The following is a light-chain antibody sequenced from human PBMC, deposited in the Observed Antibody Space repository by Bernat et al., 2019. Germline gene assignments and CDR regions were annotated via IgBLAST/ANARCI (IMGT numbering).Light chain of an antibody. V-gene: IGKV3-20*01. J-gene: IGKJ3*01. CDR2: GAS. Sequence: EIVLTQSPGTLSLSPGERATLSCRASQSVSSSYLAWYQQKPGQAPRLLIYGASIRATGIPDRFSGSGSGTDFTLTVSRLEPEDFAVYYCQHYGSSSFTFGPGTKVDIK. CDR1: QSVSSSY. CDR3: QHYGSSSFT.